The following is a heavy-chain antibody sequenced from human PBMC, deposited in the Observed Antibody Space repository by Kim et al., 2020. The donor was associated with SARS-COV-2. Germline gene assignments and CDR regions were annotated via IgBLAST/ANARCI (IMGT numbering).Heavy chain of an antibody. CDR2: INHSGST. D-gene: IGHD5-12*01. CDR1: GRSFSGYY. Sequence: SETLSLTCAVYGRSFSGYYWSWIRQPPGQGLEWMGEINHSGSTNYNPSLKSRVTISVDTSKNQFSLKLSSVTAADTAVYYCARFKVVWMATIGRDYYYGMDVCGQGTTVTVS. J-gene: IGHJ6*02. V-gene: IGHV4-34*01. CDR3: ARFKVVWMATIGRDYYYGMDV.